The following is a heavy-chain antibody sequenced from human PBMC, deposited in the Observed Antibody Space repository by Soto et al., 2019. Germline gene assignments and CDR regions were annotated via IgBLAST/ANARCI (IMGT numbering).Heavy chain of an antibody. D-gene: IGHD4-17*01. V-gene: IGHV1-18*01. CDR1: GYTFTSYG. J-gene: IGHJ6*02. CDR3: ARDLADYVDVYYSYAMDV. CDR2: ISAYNGNT. Sequence: ASVKVSCKASGYTFTSYGISWVRQAPGQGLEWMGWISAYNGNTNYAQKLQGRVTMTTDTSTSTAYMELRSLRSDDTAVYYCARDLADYVDVYYSYAMDVWGQGTTVTVSS.